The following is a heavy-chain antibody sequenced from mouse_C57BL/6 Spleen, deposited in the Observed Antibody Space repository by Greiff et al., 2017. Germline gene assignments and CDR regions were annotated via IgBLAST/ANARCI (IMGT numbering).Heavy chain of an antibody. Sequence: QVQLQQSGPELVTPGASVKISCKASGYAFSSSWMNWVKQSPGKGLAWIGRIYHGDGDTIYNGMFKGKATLTADKSSSTAYMQLSSLTSEDSAVYFCARGRLRLHSYYFDYWGQGTTLTVAS. J-gene: IGHJ2*01. CDR2: IYHGDGDT. V-gene: IGHV1-82*01. CDR1: GYAFSSSW. CDR3: ARGRLRLHSYYFDY. D-gene: IGHD3-2*02.